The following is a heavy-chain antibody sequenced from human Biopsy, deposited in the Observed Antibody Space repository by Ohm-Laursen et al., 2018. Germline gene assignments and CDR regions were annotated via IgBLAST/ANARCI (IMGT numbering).Heavy chain of an antibody. J-gene: IGHJ3*02. CDR2: LWYDGTNK. Sequence: SLRLSCAAPGFSFSSYGMHWVRQAPGKGLEWVAVLWYDGTNKYYADSVKGRFTISRDNSKNTLYLQMNSLRAEDTAMYYCARPTNARAGGAPFDIWGRGTMVTVSS. CDR1: GFSFSSYG. V-gene: IGHV3-33*01. D-gene: IGHD1-1*01. CDR3: ARPTNARAGGAPFDI.